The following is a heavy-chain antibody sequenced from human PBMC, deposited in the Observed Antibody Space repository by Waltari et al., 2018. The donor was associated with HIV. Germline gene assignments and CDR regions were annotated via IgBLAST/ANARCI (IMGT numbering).Heavy chain of an antibody. CDR1: GGPISTTRDY. V-gene: IGHV4-39*07. CDR2: IYYPGTT. J-gene: IGHJ4*02. Sequence: QLQLQESGPGLVRPSETLSPTCTVSGGPISTTRDYWTWIRQPPGKGLEWIGSIYYPGTTYYKPALKSRVTISVDTSKKKFSLKLSSVTAADTAVYYCARESRDTGGYYGGRGDLDYWGQGSLVAVSS. CDR3: ARESRDTGGYYGGRGDLDY. D-gene: IGHD3-22*01.